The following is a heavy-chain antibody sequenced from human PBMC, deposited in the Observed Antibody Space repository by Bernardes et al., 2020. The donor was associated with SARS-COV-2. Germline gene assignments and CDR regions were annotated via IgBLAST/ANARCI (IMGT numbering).Heavy chain of an antibody. Sequence: GGALRLSCAASGFSFSSYSMNWVRQAPGKGLEWVSSISSSSSYIYYADSVKGRFTISRDNTKNSLYLQMNSLRAEDTAVYYCARGTVTGTTWWFDPWGQGTLVTVSS. CDR3: ARGTVTGTTWWFDP. CDR2: ISSSSSYI. V-gene: IGHV3-21*01. CDR1: GFSFSSYS. D-gene: IGHD1-7*01. J-gene: IGHJ5*02.